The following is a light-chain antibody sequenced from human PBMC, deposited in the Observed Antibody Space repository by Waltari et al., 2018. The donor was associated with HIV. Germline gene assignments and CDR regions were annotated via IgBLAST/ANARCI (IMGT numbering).Light chain of an antibody. CDR1: QSISSY. J-gene: IGKJ1*01. CDR2: AAS. Sequence: DIQMTQSPSSLSASVGDRVPITCRASQSISSYLNWYQQKPGKAPKLLIYAASSLQSGVPSRFSGSGSGTDFTLTISSLQPEDFATYYCQQSYTTLEKTFGQGTKVEIK. CDR3: QQSYTTLEKT. V-gene: IGKV1-39*01.